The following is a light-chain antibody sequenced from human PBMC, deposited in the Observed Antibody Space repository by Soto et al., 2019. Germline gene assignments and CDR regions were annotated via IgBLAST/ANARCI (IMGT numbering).Light chain of an antibody. J-gene: IGLJ1*01. CDR3: CSYTSTSTFV. V-gene: IGLV2-14*03. CDR1: SSDVGDAYNY. CDR2: DVN. Sequence: QSALTQPASVSGSPGQSISISCTGTSSDVGDAYNYVSWYQHHPDKAPKLVIFDVNNRPSGVSNRFSGSKSGNTASLTISGLQAEDEADYYCCSYTSTSTFVFGTGTKLTVL.